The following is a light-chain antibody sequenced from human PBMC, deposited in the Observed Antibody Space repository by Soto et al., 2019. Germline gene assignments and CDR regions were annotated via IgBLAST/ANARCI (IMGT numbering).Light chain of an antibody. J-gene: IGKJ5*01. CDR2: DAS. CDR1: QTVSGD. Sequence: IVLPQSPFTLSVAPGQGVPLSCRASQTVSGDLAWYHHKPGQAPRLLIYDASARALDTPARFAGSGSGTEFTLTISSLQSEDFAVYFCQQYNNWPITSGQGTRLEIK. CDR3: QQYNNWPIT. V-gene: IGKV3-15*01.